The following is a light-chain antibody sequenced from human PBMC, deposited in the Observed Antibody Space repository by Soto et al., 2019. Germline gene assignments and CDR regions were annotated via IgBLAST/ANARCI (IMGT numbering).Light chain of an antibody. CDR1: RSDIGSYNS. CDR2: GVT. J-gene: IGLJ3*02. CDR3: ISYTSSSTWV. Sequence: QSVLTQPASLSGSPGQSITISCTGTRSDIGSYNSIAWYQQHPGKAPRVVIFGVTKRPSGISDRFSGSKSGYTASLTISGLQAEDEADYYCISYTSSSTWVFGGGTKLTVL. V-gene: IGLV2-14*02.